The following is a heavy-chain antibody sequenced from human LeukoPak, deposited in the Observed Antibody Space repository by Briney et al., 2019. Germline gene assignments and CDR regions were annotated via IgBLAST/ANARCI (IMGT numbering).Heavy chain of an antibody. D-gene: IGHD5-18*01. CDR1: GGSISTSSYY. Sequence: PSETLSLTCSVSGGSISTSSYYWGWIRQPPGKGLEWIGYIYYTGSTNYNPSLKSRVTISLDTSKNQFSLKLSSVTVADTVVYYCARGYDDSYGYRFEYWGQGTLSPSPQ. J-gene: IGHJ4*02. CDR2: IYYTGST. CDR3: ARGYDDSYGYRFEY. V-gene: IGHV4-61*05.